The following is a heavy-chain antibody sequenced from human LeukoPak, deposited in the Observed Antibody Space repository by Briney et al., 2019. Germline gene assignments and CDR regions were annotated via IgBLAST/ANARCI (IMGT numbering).Heavy chain of an antibody. J-gene: IGHJ3*02. CDR3: ARVSSRAFDM. CDR1: GFTFSTYG. CDR2: IWNDGSYR. D-gene: IGHD2/OR15-2a*01. Sequence: GGSLRLSCAASGFTFSTYGMHWVRQAPGKGLEWVAVIWNDGSYRYYADSVKGRFTVSRDNSKNTLYLQMSSLRAEDAAIYYCARVSSRAFDMWGQGTMVTVSS. V-gene: IGHV3-33*01.